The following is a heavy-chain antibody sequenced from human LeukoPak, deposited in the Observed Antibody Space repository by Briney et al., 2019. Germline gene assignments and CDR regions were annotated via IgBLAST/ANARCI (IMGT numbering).Heavy chain of an antibody. Sequence: ASVKVSCKASGYTFTGYYIHWVRQAPGPGLEWMGWINPNSGGTNYAQKFQGRVTMTRDTSISTAYMELSRLRSDDTAVYYCARLVNTVTNVLFDYWGQGTLVTVSS. J-gene: IGHJ4*02. CDR3: ARLVNTVTNVLFDY. D-gene: IGHD4-17*01. CDR1: GYTFTGYY. V-gene: IGHV1-2*02. CDR2: INPNSGGT.